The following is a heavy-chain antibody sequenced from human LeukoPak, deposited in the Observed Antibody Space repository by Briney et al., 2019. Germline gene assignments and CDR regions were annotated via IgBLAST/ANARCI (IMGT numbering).Heavy chain of an antibody. D-gene: IGHD6-19*01. Sequence: PSETLSLTCAVYGGSFSGYYWSWLRQPPGKGLELIGEINHSGSTNYNPSLKSRVTISVDTSKNQFSLKLSSVTAADTAVYYCARGTVAGRRGDFQHWGQGTLVTVSS. CDR2: INHSGST. J-gene: IGHJ1*01. CDR1: GGSFSGYY. V-gene: IGHV4-34*01. CDR3: ARGTVAGRRGDFQH.